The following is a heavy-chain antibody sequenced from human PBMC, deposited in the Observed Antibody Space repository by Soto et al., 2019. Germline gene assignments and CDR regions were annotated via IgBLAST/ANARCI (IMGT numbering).Heavy chain of an antibody. CDR1: GGTFSSYA. J-gene: IGHJ6*02. CDR2: IIPIFGTA. D-gene: IGHD5-12*01. V-gene: IGHV1-69*13. CDR3: ARDRRATISYYYYGMDV. Sequence: GDSVKVSCKASGGTFSSYAISWVRQAPGQGLEWMGGIIPIFGTANYAQKFQGRVTITADESTSTAYMELSSLRSEDTAVYYCARDRRATISYYYYGMDVWGQGTTVTLSS.